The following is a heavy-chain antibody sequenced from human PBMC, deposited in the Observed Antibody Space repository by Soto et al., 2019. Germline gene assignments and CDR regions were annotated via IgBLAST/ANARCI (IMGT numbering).Heavy chain of an antibody. CDR1: GFTFDDYA. D-gene: IGHD6-19*01. V-gene: IGHV3-9*01. J-gene: IGHJ6*02. CDR2: ISWNSGSI. Sequence: GGSLRLSCAASGFTFDDYAMHWVRQAPGKGLEWVSGISWNSGSIGYADSVKGRFTISRDNAKNSLYLQMNSLRAEDTALYYRAARRLAVSGRPCYHYYAMDVWGQGTTVTVSS. CDR3: AARRLAVSGRPCYHYYAMDV.